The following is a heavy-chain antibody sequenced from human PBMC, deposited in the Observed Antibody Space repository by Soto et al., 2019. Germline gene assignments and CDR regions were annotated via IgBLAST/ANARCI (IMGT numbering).Heavy chain of an antibody. V-gene: IGHV4-59*01. CDR3: ATYANYNHY. CDR1: GGSISSYY. J-gene: IGHJ4*02. CDR2: VYYSGST. Sequence: SETLSLTCTVSGGSISSYYWSWIRQPPGKGLEWIGYVYYSGSTNYNPSLKSRVTISIDTSKNQFSLKLSSVTAADTAVYYCATYANYNHYWGQGTLVTVSS. D-gene: IGHD4-4*01.